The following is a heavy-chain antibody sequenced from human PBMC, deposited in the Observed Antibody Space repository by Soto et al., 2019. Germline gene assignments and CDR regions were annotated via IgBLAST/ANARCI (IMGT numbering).Heavy chain of an antibody. CDR3: ARVDWNYDLPRFGMDV. Sequence: DSLKISCKGSGDSFSSYWINWVRQMPGKGLEWMGRIDPSDSHTDYSPSFQGHVTISADKSINTAYLQWSSLRASDTAIYYCARVDWNYDLPRFGMDVWGPGTTVTVYS. V-gene: IGHV5-10-1*01. J-gene: IGHJ6*02. CDR2: IDPSDSHT. CDR1: GDSFSSYW. D-gene: IGHD1-7*01.